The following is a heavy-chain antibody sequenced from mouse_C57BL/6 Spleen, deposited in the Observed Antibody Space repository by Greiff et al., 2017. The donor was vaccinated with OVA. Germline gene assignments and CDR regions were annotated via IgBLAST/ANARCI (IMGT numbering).Heavy chain of an antibody. CDR1: GYTFTSYW. D-gene: IGHD2-2*01. Sequence: QVQLQQPGAELVKPGASVKLSCKASGYTFTSYWMQWVKQRPGQGLEWIGEIDPSDSYTNSNQKFKGKATLTVDTSSSTAYMQLSSLTSEDSAVYYGARNDGYRGAMDYWGQGTSVTVSS. J-gene: IGHJ4*01. V-gene: IGHV1-50*01. CDR3: ARNDGYRGAMDY. CDR2: IDPSDSYT.